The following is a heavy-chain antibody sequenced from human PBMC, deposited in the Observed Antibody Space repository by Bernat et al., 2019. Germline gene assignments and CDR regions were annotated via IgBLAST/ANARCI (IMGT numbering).Heavy chain of an antibody. D-gene: IGHD1-1*01. CDR1: GFTFSNNW. CDR2: IIQDGSER. Sequence: EVQLVESGGALVQAGGSVRLSCAASGFTFSNNWMSWVRQAPGRGLEWVATIIQDGSERYYVDSVKGRFTISRDNAKNSLSLQMNSLRVDDTAGYYWARVRTGTTNWFDPWGQGTLVTVSS. J-gene: IGHJ5*02. V-gene: IGHV3-7*04. CDR3: ARVRTGTTNWFDP.